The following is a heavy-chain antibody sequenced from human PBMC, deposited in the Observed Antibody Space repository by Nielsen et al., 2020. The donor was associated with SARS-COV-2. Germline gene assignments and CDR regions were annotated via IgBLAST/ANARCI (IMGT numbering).Heavy chain of an antibody. Sequence: GESLKISCAASGFTFSSYGTHWVRQAPGKGLEWVAVISYDGSNKYYADSVKGRFTISRDNAKNSLYLQMNSLRAEDTAVYYCARDWVPVAGHNYYGMDVWGQGTTVTVSS. D-gene: IGHD6-19*01. CDR2: ISYDGSNK. J-gene: IGHJ6*02. CDR1: GFTFSSYG. V-gene: IGHV3-33*05. CDR3: ARDWVPVAGHNYYGMDV.